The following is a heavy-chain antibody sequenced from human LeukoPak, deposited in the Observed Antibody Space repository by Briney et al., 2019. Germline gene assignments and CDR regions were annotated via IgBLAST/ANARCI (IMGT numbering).Heavy chain of an antibody. CDR2: MNPNSGNT. CDR3: ARGQRPSRYYDILTGYSPHYSYYYMDV. V-gene: IGHV1-8*01. D-gene: IGHD3-9*01. J-gene: IGHJ6*03. CDR1: GYTFTSYD. Sequence: ASVKVSCKASGYTFTSYDINWVRQATGQGLEWMGWMNPNSGNTGYAQKFQGRVTMTRNTSISTAYMELSSLRSEDTAVYYCARGQRPSRYYDILTGYSPHYSYYYMDVWGKGTTVTISS.